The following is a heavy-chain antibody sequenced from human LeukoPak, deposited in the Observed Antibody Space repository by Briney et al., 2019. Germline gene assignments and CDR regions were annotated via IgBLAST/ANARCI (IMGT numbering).Heavy chain of an antibody. Sequence: PSETLSLTCTVSGGSISSSSYYWGWIRQPPGKGLEWIGSIYYSGSTYYSPSLKSRVTISVDTSKNQFSLKLSSVTAADTAVYYCARVGIVATIDYYYYYMDVWGKGTTVTVSS. D-gene: IGHD5-12*01. J-gene: IGHJ6*03. V-gene: IGHV4-39*07. CDR1: GGSISSSSYY. CDR3: ARVGIVATIDYYYYYMDV. CDR2: IYYSGST.